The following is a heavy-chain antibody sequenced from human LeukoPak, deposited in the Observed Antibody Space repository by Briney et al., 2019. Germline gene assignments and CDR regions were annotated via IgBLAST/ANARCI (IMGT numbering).Heavy chain of an antibody. CDR1: GGSLSSGGYS. V-gene: IGHV4-30-2*01. CDR3: ARGRIDYYDSSGYYSGNTYDY. Sequence: SETLSLTCAVSGGSLSSGGYSWSWIRQPPGKGLEWIGYIYHSGRTYNNPSLKSRVTISVDRSKNQFSLKLSSVTAADTAVYYCARGRIDYYDSSGYYSGNTYDYWGQGTRVTVSS. J-gene: IGHJ4*02. CDR2: IYHSGRT. D-gene: IGHD3-22*01.